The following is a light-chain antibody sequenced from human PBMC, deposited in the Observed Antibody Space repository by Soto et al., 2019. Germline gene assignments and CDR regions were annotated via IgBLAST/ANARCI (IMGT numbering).Light chain of an antibody. J-gene: IGKJ4*02. CDR1: QSVSSS. CDR2: STS. Sequence: EIVMTQSPATLSVSPGERATLSCRASQSVSSSLAWYQQKPGQAPRLLIYSTSTRATGIPARFSGSGSETEFTLTISSLQSEDVAVYYCQQYETWPRFGGGTQVEIK. CDR3: QQYETWPR. V-gene: IGKV3-15*01.